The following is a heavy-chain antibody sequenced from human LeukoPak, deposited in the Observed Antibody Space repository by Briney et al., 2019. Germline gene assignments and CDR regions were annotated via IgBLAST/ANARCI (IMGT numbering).Heavy chain of an antibody. D-gene: IGHD3-22*01. V-gene: IGHV3-11*01. CDR1: GFVFSDYY. J-gene: IGHJ4*02. Sequence: PGGSLRLSCAGSGFVFSDYYMFWVRQTPGKGLEWISYISSSGSAIYYSDSMKGRFTISRDNAKNTVFLQMNSLRAEDTAVYYCSVMHRYYDGSGYWAQWGQGTLVTVSS. CDR3: SVMHRYYDGSGYWAQ. CDR2: ISSSGSAI.